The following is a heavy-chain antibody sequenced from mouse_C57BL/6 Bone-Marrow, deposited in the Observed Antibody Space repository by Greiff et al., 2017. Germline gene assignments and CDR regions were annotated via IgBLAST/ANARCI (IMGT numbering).Heavy chain of an antibody. CDR2: ISTYYGDA. CDR3: ASYYDGYPYYAMDY. CDR1: GYTFTDYA. D-gene: IGHD2-3*01. J-gene: IGHJ4*01. V-gene: IGHV1-67*01. Sequence: VQLQQSGPELVRPGVSVKISCKGSGYTFTDYAMHWVKQSHAKRLEWIGVISTYYGDASYNQKFKDKATMTVDKYSSTAYMELARLTSEDSAVYYCASYYDGYPYYAMDYWGQGTSVTVSS.